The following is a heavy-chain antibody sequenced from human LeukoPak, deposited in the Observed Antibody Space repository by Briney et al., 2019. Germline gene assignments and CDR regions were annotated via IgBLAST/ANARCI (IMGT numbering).Heavy chain of an antibody. V-gene: IGHV4-38-2*02. Sequence: SETLSLTCTVSGYSISSGYYWGWIRQPPGKGLEWIGSIYHSGSTYYNPSLKSRVTISVDRSKNQFSLKLSSVTAADTAVYYCARQYCSGGSCYYGMDVWGQGTTVTVSS. CDR2: IYHSGST. CDR3: ARQYCSGGSCYYGMDV. CDR1: GYSISSGYY. J-gene: IGHJ6*02. D-gene: IGHD2-15*01.